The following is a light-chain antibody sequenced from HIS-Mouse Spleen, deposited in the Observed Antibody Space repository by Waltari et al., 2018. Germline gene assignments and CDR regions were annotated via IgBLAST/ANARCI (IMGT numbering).Light chain of an antibody. Sequence: QSALTQPASVSGSPGQSITISCTGTSSDVGGYNYVSWYQQHPGKAPKLMIYEFSNRPAGVSNRFSGSKYGNTASLTISGLQAEDESDYYCSSYTRSSTLVFGGGTKLTVL. CDR3: SSYTRSSTLV. CDR1: SSDVGGYNY. CDR2: EFS. V-gene: IGLV2-14*01. J-gene: IGLJ3*02.